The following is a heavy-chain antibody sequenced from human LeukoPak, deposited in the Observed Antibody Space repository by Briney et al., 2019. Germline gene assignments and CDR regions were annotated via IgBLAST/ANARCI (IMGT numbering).Heavy chain of an antibody. CDR2: IYHSGST. D-gene: IGHD3-3*01. Sequence: KSSETLSLTCTVSGGSISSSSYYWGWIRQPPGKGLEWIGSIYHSGSTYYNPSLKSRVTISVDTSKNQFSLKLSSVTAADTAVYYCARGFYDFWSGYASNWFDPWGEGTLVSVSS. J-gene: IGHJ5*02. CDR1: GGSISSSSYY. CDR3: ARGFYDFWSGYASNWFDP. V-gene: IGHV4-39*07.